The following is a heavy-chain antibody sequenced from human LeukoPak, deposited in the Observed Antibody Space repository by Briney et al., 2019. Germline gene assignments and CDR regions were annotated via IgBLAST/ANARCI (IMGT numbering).Heavy chain of an antibody. Sequence: PGGSLRLSCAASGLTFSRYGMHWVRQAPGKGLEWVAFISFDGSGKYYADSVKGRFTISRDNSKSALFLQMNSLRAEDTAVYYCAKDEREFGSGNSWLWGYFDYWGQGTLVTVSS. D-gene: IGHD3-3*01. CDR1: GLTFSRYG. CDR2: ISFDGSGK. CDR3: AKDEREFGSGNSWLWGYFDY. V-gene: IGHV3-30*18. J-gene: IGHJ4*02.